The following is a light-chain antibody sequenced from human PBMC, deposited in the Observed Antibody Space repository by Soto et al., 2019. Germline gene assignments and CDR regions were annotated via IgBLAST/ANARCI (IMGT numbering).Light chain of an antibody. Sequence: EIVMTQSPATLSVSPGERATLSCRASQSVSSNLAWYQQKPGQAPRLLIYGASTRATGIPARFSGSGSGTEFTLTISSLQSEDFAVYYCHHYNNWPRTFGQGTKV. CDR1: QSVSSN. CDR3: HHYNNWPRT. CDR2: GAS. V-gene: IGKV3-15*01. J-gene: IGKJ1*01.